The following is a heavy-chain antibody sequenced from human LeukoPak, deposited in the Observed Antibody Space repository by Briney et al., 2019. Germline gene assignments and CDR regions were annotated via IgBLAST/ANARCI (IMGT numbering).Heavy chain of an antibody. V-gene: IGHV4-59*01. Sequence: MPSETLSLTCTVSGGSISSYHWSWIRQPPGKGLEWIGYIYYSGSTNYNPSLKSRVTISVDTSKNQFSLKLSSVTAADTAVYYCARDTRYCSGGSCYPHNSHYYYGMDVWGQGTTVTVSS. CDR1: GGSISSYH. D-gene: IGHD2-15*01. J-gene: IGHJ6*02. CDR2: IYYSGST. CDR3: ARDTRYCSGGSCYPHNSHYYYGMDV.